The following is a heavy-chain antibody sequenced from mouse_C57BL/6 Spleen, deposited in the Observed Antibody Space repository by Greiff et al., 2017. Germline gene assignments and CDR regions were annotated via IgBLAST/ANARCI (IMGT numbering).Heavy chain of an antibody. J-gene: IGHJ4*01. CDR3: ARSYSNYAMDY. CDR1: GYTFTSYW. V-gene: IGHV1-64*01. CDR2: IHPNSGST. D-gene: IGHD2-5*01. Sequence: QVQLQQPGAELVKPGASVKLSCKASGYTFTSYWMHWVKQRPGQGLEWIGMIHPNSGSTNYNEKFKSKATLTVDKSSSTAYMKLSSLTSEDSAVYYCARSYSNYAMDYWGQGTSVTVSS.